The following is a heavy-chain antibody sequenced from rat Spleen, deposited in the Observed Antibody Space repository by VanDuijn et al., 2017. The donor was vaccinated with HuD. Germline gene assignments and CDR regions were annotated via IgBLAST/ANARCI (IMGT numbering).Heavy chain of an antibody. CDR3: AALASPMGH. V-gene: IGHV5-54*01. D-gene: IGHD1-7*01. Sequence: EVKLVESGGGLVQPGNSLTLSCITSGFTFNYSGMHWIRQAPKKGLEWIAMIYYDSSKMYYADTVKGRFTISRDNSKNTLYLEMNSLRSEETAIYYCAALASPMGHWGQGVMVTVSS. J-gene: IGHJ2*01. CDR1: GFTFNYSG. CDR2: IYYDSSKM.